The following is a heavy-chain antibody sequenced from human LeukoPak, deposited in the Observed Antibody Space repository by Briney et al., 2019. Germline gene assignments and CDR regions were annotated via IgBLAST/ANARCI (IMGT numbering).Heavy chain of an antibody. CDR3: AKDRLTGTAINDDAFDI. J-gene: IGHJ3*02. V-gene: IGHV3-21*01. D-gene: IGHD1-7*01. CDR1: GFTFSSYS. CDR2: ISSSSSYI. Sequence: GGSLRLSCAASGFTFSSYSMNWVRQAPGKGLEWVSSISSSSSYIYYADSVKGRFTISRDNAKNSLYLQMNSLRAEDTAVYYCAKDRLTGTAINDDAFDIWGQGTMVTVSS.